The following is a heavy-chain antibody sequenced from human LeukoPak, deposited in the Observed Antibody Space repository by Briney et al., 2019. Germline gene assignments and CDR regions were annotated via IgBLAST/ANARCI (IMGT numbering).Heavy chain of an antibody. V-gene: IGHV4-4*02. CDR1: GGSISSSNW. CDR3: ARRVGRITMVRGVLDAFDI. CDR2: IYHSGST. J-gene: IGHJ3*02. Sequence: SGTLSLTCAVSGGSISSSNWWSWVSQPPGKGLEWIGEIYHSGSTNYNPSLKSRVTISVDKSKNQFSLKLSSVTAADTAVYYCARRVGRITMVRGVLDAFDIWGQGTMVTVSS. D-gene: IGHD3-10*01.